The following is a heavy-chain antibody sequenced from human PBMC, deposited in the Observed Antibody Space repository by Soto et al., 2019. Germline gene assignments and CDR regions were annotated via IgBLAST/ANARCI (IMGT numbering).Heavy chain of an antibody. D-gene: IGHD6-13*01. J-gene: IGHJ4*02. Sequence: EVQLVESGGGLVQPGGSLRLSCAASGFTFRSYWMHWVRQAPGKGLVWVSRISPDGSSTSYADSVKGRFIISRDNAKNTLFLQMNSLRAEDTAVYYCARDLATAPDYWGQGTLVTVSS. CDR2: ISPDGSST. CDR1: GFTFRSYW. CDR3: ARDLATAPDY. V-gene: IGHV3-74*01.